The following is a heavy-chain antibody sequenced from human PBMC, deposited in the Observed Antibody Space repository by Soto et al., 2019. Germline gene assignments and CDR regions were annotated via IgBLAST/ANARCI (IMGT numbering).Heavy chain of an antibody. CDR2: ISACNGNT. D-gene: IGHD4-17*01. CDR1: GYTFTSYG. V-gene: IGHV1-18*01. CDR3: ARAPSYGDYFDY. J-gene: IGHJ4*02. Sequence: ASVKVSCKASGYTFTSYGISWVRQAPGQGLEWMGWISACNGNTNYAQKLQGRVTMTTDTSTSTAYMELRSLRSDDTAVYYCARAPSYGDYFDYWGQGTLVTVSS.